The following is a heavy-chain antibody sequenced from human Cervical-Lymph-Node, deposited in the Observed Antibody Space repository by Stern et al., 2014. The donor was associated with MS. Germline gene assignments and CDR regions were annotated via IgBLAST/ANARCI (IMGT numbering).Heavy chain of an antibody. V-gene: IGHV3-33*01. J-gene: IGHJ5*01. Sequence: VQLVESGGGVVQPGRPLRLSCAASGFTFSRYGMPWVRQAPGKGMEGVAVIWYDGSNKYYVDSVKGRFTISRDNSKNTLYLHMNSLRANDTAEYYCARDSAVRAAARNWFDSWGQGTLVAVSS. CDR2: IWYDGSNK. CDR1: GFTFSRYG. D-gene: IGHD3-10*01. CDR3: ARDSAVRAAARNWFDS.